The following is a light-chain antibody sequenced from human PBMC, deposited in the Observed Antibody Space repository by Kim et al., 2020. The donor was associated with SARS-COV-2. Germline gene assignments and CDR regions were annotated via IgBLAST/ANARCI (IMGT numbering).Light chain of an antibody. J-gene: IGLJ2*01. Sequence: LTQDPAVSVALGQTVRITCQGDSLRKYYATWYQQKPGQAPVLLISGKNNRPSGIPDRFSGSSSGNTASLTIAGAQAEDEADYYCNSRDTSHFVIFGGGTQLTVL. CDR3: NSRDTSHFVI. CDR1: SLRKYY. CDR2: GKN. V-gene: IGLV3-19*01.